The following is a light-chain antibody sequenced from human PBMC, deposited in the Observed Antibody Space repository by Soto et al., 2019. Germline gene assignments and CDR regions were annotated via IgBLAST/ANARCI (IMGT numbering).Light chain of an antibody. CDR3: QQLGSSPGFT. V-gene: IGKV3-20*01. J-gene: IGKJ3*01. Sequence: EIVLTQSPGTLSLSPGERATLSCRASQSINSRYLAWYQQKPGQAPRLLIYGASSRATGIPDRFSGSGSGTYFTLTISRPEPEDFAVYYCQQLGSSPGFTFGPGTKVYIK. CDR1: QSINSRY. CDR2: GAS.